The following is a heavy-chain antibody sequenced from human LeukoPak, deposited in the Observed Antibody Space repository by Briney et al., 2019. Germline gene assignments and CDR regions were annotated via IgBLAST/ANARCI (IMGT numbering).Heavy chain of an antibody. CDR3: ARDADYYDSSGFDY. CDR1: GGSFSGYY. D-gene: IGHD3-22*01. J-gene: IGHJ4*02. V-gene: IGHV4-34*01. Sequence: SETLSLTCAVYGGSFSGYYWSWIRQPPGKGLEWIGEINHSGSTNYNPSLKSRVTISVDTSKNQFSLKLSSVTAADTAVYHCARDADYYDSSGFDYWGQGTLVTVSS. CDR2: INHSGST.